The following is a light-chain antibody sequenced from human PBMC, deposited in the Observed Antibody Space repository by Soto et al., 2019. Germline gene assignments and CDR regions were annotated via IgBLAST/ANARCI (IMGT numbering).Light chain of an antibody. V-gene: IGKV1-5*01. Sequence: DIQMTQSPSTLSASVGDRLTITCRASQSISSWLAWYQQKPGKAPKLLIFDASSLESGVPSRFSGSGSGTEFTLTISSLQPDDFATYYCQQYNSYSKTFGQGTKVDI. CDR3: QQYNSYSKT. CDR2: DAS. J-gene: IGKJ1*01. CDR1: QSISSW.